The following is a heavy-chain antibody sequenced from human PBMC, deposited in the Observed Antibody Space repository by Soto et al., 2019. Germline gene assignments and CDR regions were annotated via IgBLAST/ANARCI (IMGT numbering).Heavy chain of an antibody. D-gene: IGHD5-12*01. CDR2: ISYDGSNK. Sequence: GGSLRLSCAASGFTFSSYGMHWVRQAPGKGLEWVAVISYDGSNKYYADSVKGRFTISRDNSKNTLYLQMNSLRAEDTAVYYCAKDIVATIGAFDYWGQGTLVTVSS. CDR3: AKDIVATIGAFDY. J-gene: IGHJ4*02. CDR1: GFTFSSYG. V-gene: IGHV3-30*18.